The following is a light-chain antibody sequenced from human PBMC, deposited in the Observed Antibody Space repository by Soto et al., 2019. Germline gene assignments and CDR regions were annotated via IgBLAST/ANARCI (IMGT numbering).Light chain of an antibody. CDR3: TSYTSSGSLTL. CDR1: TSDVGGYNY. Sequence: QSALTQPASVSGSPGQSITISCTGTTSDVGGYNYVSWYQQHPGKAPKVIIYEVSNRPSGVSNRFSGSKSGNTASLTISGLQAEDEADYYCTSYTSSGSLTLFGGGTQLTVL. V-gene: IGLV2-14*01. J-gene: IGLJ7*01. CDR2: EVS.